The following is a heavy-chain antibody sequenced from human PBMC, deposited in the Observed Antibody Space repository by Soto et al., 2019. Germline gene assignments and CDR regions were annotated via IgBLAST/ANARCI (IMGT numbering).Heavy chain of an antibody. CDR3: ARVPSGYYYYGMDV. Sequence: PGGSLRLSCAASGFTFSDYYMNWVRQAPGKGLEWVSSISSSSSYIYYADSVKGRFTISRDNAKNSLYLQMNSLRAEDTAVYYCARVPSGYYYYGMDVWGQGTTVTVSS. D-gene: IGHD7-27*01. J-gene: IGHJ6*02. CDR2: ISSSSSYI. V-gene: IGHV3-21*01. CDR1: GFTFSDYY.